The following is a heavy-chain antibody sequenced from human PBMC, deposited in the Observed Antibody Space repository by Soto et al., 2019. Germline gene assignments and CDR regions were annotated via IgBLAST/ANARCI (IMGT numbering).Heavy chain of an antibody. V-gene: IGHV3-23*01. Sequence: SLRLSCVASGFTFSSYAMSWVRQATGKGLEWGSAISGSGGSTCYADSVKGWFTISRDNSKDTLDLQMNSLRAEDTAVYNCAKGRDILTAYEPIQFDYWGQRTRDTDSS. J-gene: IGHJ4*02. CDR3: AKGRDILTAYEPIQFDY. CDR2: ISGSGGST. D-gene: IGHD3-9*01. CDR1: GFTFSSYA.